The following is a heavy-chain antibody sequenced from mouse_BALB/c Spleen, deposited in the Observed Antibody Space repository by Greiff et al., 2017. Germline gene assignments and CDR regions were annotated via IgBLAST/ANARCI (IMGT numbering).Heavy chain of an antibody. Sequence: EVQLVESGGGLVKPGGSLKLSCAASGFTFSSYAMSWVRQTPEKRLEWVATISSGGSYTYYPDSVKGRFTISRDNAKNTLYLQMSSLRSADTAMYYCARMITTTGYYFDYWDQGTTLTVSS. D-gene: IGHD2-4*01. CDR2: ISSGGSYT. V-gene: IGHV5-9-3*01. CDR1: GFTFSSYA. J-gene: IGHJ2*01. CDR3: ARMITTTGYYFDY.